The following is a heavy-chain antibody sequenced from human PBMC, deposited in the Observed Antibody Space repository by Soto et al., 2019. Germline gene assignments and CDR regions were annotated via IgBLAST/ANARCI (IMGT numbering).Heavy chain of an antibody. CDR1: GASVSSGNYY. J-gene: IGHJ4*02. D-gene: IGHD1-26*01. CDR2: TSYSGST. Sequence: QVQLQESGPGLVKPSETLSLTCTVSGASVSSGNYYWSWIRQPPGKGLECIGYTSYSGSTNYNPSLKSRVTISIDTSKNQFSLKLRSVTAADTAVYYCARGSGSYYAYWGQGTRVTVSA. V-gene: IGHV4-61*01. CDR3: ARGSGSYYAY.